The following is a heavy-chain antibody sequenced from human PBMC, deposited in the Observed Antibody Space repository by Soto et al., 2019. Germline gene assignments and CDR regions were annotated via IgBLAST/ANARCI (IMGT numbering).Heavy chain of an antibody. D-gene: IGHD4-17*01. Sequence: QVQLVQSGAEVKKPGASVKVSCKASGYTFTSYYMHWVRQAPGQGLEWMGIINPSGGSTSYAQKFQSRVTMTRDTSTSTVYMELSSLRSEDTAVYYCASPDYGGDAFDIWGQGTMVTVSS. V-gene: IGHV1-46*01. CDR3: ASPDYGGDAFDI. CDR2: INPSGGST. J-gene: IGHJ3*02. CDR1: GYTFTSYY.